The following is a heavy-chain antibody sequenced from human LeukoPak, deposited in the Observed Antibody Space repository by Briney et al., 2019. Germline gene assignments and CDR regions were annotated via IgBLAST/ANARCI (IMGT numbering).Heavy chain of an antibody. CDR2: IIPIFGTA. D-gene: IGHD6-19*01. CDR1: GGTFSSYA. CDR3: ARDRQWLFDY. J-gene: IGHJ4*02. V-gene: IGHV1-69*05. Sequence: SVKVSCKASGGTFSSYAISWVRQAPGQGLEWMGRIIPIFGTANYAQKLQGRVTMTTDTSTSTAYMELRSLRSDDTAVYYCARDRQWLFDYWDQGTLVTVSS.